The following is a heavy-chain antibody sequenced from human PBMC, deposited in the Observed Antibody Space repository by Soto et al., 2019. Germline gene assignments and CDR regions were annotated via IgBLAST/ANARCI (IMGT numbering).Heavy chain of an antibody. Sequence: PMGSLRLSCAASGFTFSSYAMSWVRQAPGEGLEWVSTISVSGGSTIYADSVKGRFTISRDNSKNTLYLQMNSLRAEDTAIYYSAKDIAAAGTYSFDYWGQGTLVTVSS. V-gene: IGHV3-23*01. J-gene: IGHJ4*02. CDR3: AKDIAAAGTYSFDY. CDR2: ISVSGGST. CDR1: GFTFSSYA. D-gene: IGHD6-13*01.